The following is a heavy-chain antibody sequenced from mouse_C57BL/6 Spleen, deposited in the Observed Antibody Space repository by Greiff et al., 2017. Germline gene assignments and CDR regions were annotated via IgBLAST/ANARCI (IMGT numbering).Heavy chain of an antibody. Sequence: QVQLQQPGAELVKPGASVKMSCKASGYTFTSYWITWVKQRPGQGLAWIGDIYPGSGSTNYNEKFKSKATLPVDTSSSTAYMQLSSLTSEDSAVYYCACNYDYYAMDYWGQGTSVTVSS. CDR1: GYTFTSYW. CDR3: ACNYDYYAMDY. J-gene: IGHJ4*01. D-gene: IGHD2-1*01. CDR2: IYPGSGST. V-gene: IGHV1-55*01.